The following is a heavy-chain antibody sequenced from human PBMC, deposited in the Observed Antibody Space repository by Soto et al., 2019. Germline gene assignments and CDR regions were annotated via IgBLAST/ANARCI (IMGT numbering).Heavy chain of an antibody. V-gene: IGHV3-53*01. CDR2: IYSGGST. Sequence: GGSLRLSCAASGFTVSSNYMSWVRQAPGKGLEWVSVIYSGGSTYYADSVKGRFTISRDNSKNTLYLQMNSLRAEDTAVYYCARLYSGSPRHFDYWGQGTLVTVSS. J-gene: IGHJ4*02. CDR1: GFTVSSNY. D-gene: IGHD1-26*01. CDR3: ARLYSGSPRHFDY.